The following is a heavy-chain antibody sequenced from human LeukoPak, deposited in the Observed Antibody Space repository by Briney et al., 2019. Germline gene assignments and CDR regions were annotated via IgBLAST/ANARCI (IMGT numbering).Heavy chain of an antibody. Sequence: SETLSLTCAVDGGSFSGYYWSWIRQPPGKGLEWIGEINHSGSTNYNPSLKSRVTISVDTSKNQFSLKLSSVTAADTAVYYCASYYGSGSYNYWGQGTLVTVSS. J-gene: IGHJ4*02. CDR1: GGSFSGYY. CDR2: INHSGST. D-gene: IGHD3-10*01. V-gene: IGHV4-34*01. CDR3: ASYYGSGSYNY.